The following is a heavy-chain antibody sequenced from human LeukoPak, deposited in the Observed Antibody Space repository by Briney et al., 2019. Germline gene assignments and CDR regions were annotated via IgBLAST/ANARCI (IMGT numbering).Heavy chain of an antibody. J-gene: IGHJ5*02. Sequence: SETLSLTCTVSGGSISSYYWSWLRQPPGKGLEWIGYIYYSGSTNYNPSLKSRVTISVDTSKNQFSLKLSSVTAADTAVYYCARVSGYDSLTGYPNWLDPWGQGTLVTVSS. CDR1: GGSISSYY. CDR2: IYYSGST. V-gene: IGHV4-59*01. D-gene: IGHD3-9*01. CDR3: ARVSGYDSLTGYPNWLDP.